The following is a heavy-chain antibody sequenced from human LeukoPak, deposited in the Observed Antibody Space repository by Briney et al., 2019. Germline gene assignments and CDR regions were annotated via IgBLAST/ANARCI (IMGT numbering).Heavy chain of an antibody. CDR3: VRDLDWGDFDV. J-gene: IGHJ3*01. Sequence: GGSLRLSCAASGFRFSTHGMNWVRQAPGKGLEWVSGIIPSGDITYYADSVMGRFTISRDNRRSTVSLQMNSLRAEDTALYYCVRDLDWGDFDVWGQGTMVTVS. V-gene: IGHV3-23*01. D-gene: IGHD3/OR15-3a*01. CDR1: GFRFSTHG. CDR2: IIPSGDIT.